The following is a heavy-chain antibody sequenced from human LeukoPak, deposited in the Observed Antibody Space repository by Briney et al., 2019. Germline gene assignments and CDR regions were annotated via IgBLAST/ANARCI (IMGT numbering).Heavy chain of an antibody. V-gene: IGHV3-33*01. CDR1: GFTFSDYG. Sequence: GRSLRLSCAASGFTFSDYGMHWVRQGPGKGLEWVAVIWYDGSNKYYADSVNGRFTISRDNSKNTLHLQMNSLRPEDTAVYYCARGLRLTTIVGVAGTWGPGKLVTVS. D-gene: IGHD3-3*01. CDR2: IWYDGSNK. CDR3: ARGLRLTTIVGVAGT. J-gene: IGHJ5*02.